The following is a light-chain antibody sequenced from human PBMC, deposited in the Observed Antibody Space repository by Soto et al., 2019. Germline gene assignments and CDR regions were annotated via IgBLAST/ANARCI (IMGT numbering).Light chain of an antibody. J-gene: IGKJ4*01. CDR1: QTISVY. Sequence: MTPSPATVSVSPGERATLYCRARQTISVYLNWYQQIAGKAPKLLIYTASTLQTGVPSRFSGSGSGTDFALTISSLQPEDFATYYCQQSFSPLTFGGGTPQLTFGGGTKVDIK. CDR3: QQSFSPLTFGGGTPQLT. V-gene: IGKV1-39*01. CDR2: TAS.